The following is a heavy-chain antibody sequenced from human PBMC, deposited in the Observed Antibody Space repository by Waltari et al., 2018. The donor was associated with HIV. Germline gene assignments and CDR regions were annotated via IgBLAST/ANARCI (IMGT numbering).Heavy chain of an antibody. CDR1: GYTFSVYW. J-gene: IGHJ4*02. D-gene: IGHD5-12*01. CDR3: ARRNGYYFDF. CDR2: IYPGDSDV. V-gene: IGHV5-51*03. Sequence: EVQLVQSGAEVKKPGESLRISCETSGYTFSVYWIVWLRQMPGKGLEWMGTIYPGDSDVRYNPSVRGQVTFSTDKSINTAYLQWSSLRASDTAMYYCARRNGYYFDFWGQGTLVTVTS.